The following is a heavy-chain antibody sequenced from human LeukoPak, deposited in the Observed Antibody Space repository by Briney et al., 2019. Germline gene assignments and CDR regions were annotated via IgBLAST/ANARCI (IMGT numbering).Heavy chain of an antibody. CDR2: ISSNGGST. J-gene: IGHJ4*02. CDR1: GFTFSSYA. CDR3: ARDLRGYSYATDY. D-gene: IGHD5-18*01. V-gene: IGHV3-64*01. Sequence: GSLRLSCAASGFTFSSYAMHWVRQAPGKGLEYVSAISSNGGSTYYATSVKGRFTISRDNSKNTLYLQMGSLRAEDMAVYYCARDLRGYSYATDYWGQGTLVTVSS.